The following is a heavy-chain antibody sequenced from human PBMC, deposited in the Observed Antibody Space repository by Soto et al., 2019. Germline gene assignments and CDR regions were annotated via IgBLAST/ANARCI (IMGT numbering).Heavy chain of an antibody. D-gene: IGHD6-25*01. CDR1: GYTFTSYG. CDR2: ISAYNGNT. V-gene: IGHV1-18*01. CDR3: ARDKYSSVTGWFDP. J-gene: IGHJ5*02. Sequence: VXXSCKASGYTFTSYGISWVRQAPAQGLEWMGWISAYNGNTNYAQKLQGRVTMTTDTSTSTAYMELRSLRYDDTAVYYCARDKYSSVTGWFDPWGQGTLVTVSS.